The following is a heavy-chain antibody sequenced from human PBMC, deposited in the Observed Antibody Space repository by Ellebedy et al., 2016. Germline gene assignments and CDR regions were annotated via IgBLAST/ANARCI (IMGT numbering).Heavy chain of an antibody. CDR1: GVSISNYY. CDR3: ASATIAGSGTHAFDI. V-gene: IGHV4-59*01. CDR2: IYYSGIT. J-gene: IGHJ3*02. D-gene: IGHD6-19*01. Sequence: SETLSLTCTVSGVSISNYYWTWIRQFPGTGLDWIGHIYYSGITKYNPSLKSRVTIPVDMSKNQFSLRLSSVTAVDTAVYYCASATIAGSGTHAFDIWGQGTMVIVSS.